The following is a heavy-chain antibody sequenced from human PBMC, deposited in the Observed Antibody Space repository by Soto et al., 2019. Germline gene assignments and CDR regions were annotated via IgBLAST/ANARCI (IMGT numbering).Heavy chain of an antibody. CDR2: IYAGGNT. V-gene: IGHV3-53*01. CDR1: GFTVSNHC. J-gene: IGHJ4*02. D-gene: IGHD1-26*01. Sequence: GGSLRLSCAASGFTVSNHCMSWVRQAPGKGLEWVSVIYAGGNTYYADSVKGRFTISRDSSKNTLYLQMNSLRAEDSAMYYCARTFSGDYHLGLWGQGTLVTVSS. CDR3: ARTFSGDYHLGL.